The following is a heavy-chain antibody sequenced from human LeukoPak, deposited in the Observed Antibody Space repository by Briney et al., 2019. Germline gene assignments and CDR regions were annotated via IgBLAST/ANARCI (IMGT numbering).Heavy chain of an antibody. CDR3: ARVGYDILTGYWYYFDY. J-gene: IGHJ4*02. CDR1: SGSISSYY. D-gene: IGHD3-9*01. Sequence: SETLSLTCTVSSGSISSYYWSWIRQPPGKGLEWIGYIYYSGSTNYNPSLKSRVTISVDTSKNQFSLKLSSVTAADTAVYYCARVGYDILTGYWYYFDYWGQGTLVTVSS. CDR2: IYYSGST. V-gene: IGHV4-59*01.